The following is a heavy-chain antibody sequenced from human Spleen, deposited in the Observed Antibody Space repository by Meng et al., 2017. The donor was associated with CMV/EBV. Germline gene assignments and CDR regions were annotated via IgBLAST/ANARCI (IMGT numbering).Heavy chain of an antibody. J-gene: IGHJ4*02. CDR1: AFTFSNSG. CDR2: IRFDGSND. V-gene: IGHV3-30*02. Sequence: GESLKISCAASAFTFSNSGMHWVRQAPGKGLQWVAFIRFDGSNDYYLDSVKGRFTISRDNFKNTLYLQMNSLRAEDTAVYYCARIFGVQRHFDYWGQGTLVTVSS. CDR3: ARIFGVQRHFDY. D-gene: IGHD3-3*01.